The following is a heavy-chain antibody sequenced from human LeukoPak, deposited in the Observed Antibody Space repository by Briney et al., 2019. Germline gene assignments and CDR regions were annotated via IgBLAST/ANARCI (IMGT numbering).Heavy chain of an antibody. J-gene: IGHJ4*02. Sequence: SETLSLNCTVSGVSIARSRNYWGWIRLPPGKGLEWIGTIYSSGGPYYNPSLKSRVTISVDTSKNQFSLKLSSVTAADTAVYYCARHPLYRNIAVAGTVDYWGQGTLVTVSS. V-gene: IGHV4-39*01. D-gene: IGHD6-19*01. CDR2: IYSSGGP. CDR3: ARHPLYRNIAVAGTVDY. CDR1: GVSIARSRNY.